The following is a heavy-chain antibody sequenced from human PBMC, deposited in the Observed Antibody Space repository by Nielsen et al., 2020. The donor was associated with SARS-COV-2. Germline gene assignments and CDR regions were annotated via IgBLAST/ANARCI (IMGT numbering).Heavy chain of an antibody. CDR2: ISWNSGSI. V-gene: IGHV3-9*01. Sequence: GGSLRLSCAASGFTFDDYAMHWVRQAPGKGLEWVSGISWNSGSIGYADSVQGRFTISVDSSRNMIFLQLDNLRPEDTAEYYCAREWGSSGRAGFFDSWGQGALVTVSS. CDR1: GFTFDDYA. D-gene: IGHD6-19*01. CDR3: AREWGSSGRAGFFDS. J-gene: IGHJ4*02.